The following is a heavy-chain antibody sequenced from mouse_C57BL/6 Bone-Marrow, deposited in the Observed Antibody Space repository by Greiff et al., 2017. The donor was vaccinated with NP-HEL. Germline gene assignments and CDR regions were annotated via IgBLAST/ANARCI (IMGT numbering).Heavy chain of an antibody. CDR1: EYEFPSHD. V-gene: IGHV5-2*01. J-gene: IGHJ1*03. CDR2: INSDGGST. D-gene: IGHD3-3*01. CDR3: ARHGWDWYFDV. Sequence: DVKLVDSGGGLVQPGESLKLSCESNEYEFPSHDMSWVRKTPAKRLELVAAINSDGGSTYYPDTMERRFIISRDNTKKTLYLQMSSLRSEDTALYYCARHGWDWYFDVWGTGTTVTVSS.